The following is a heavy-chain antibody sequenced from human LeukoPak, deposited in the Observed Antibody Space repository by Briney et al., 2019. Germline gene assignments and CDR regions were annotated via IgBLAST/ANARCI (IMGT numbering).Heavy chain of an antibody. CDR2: INPNSGGT. D-gene: IGHD5-12*01. CDR1: GYTFTGYY. CDR3: ARDWRYSGYDYSGYYYYYGMDV. Sequence: GASVKVSCKASGYTFTGYYMHWVRQAPGQGPEWVGWINPNSGGTNYAQKFQGRVTMTRDTSISTAHMELSSLRSDDTAVYYCARDWRYSGYDYSGYYYYYGMDVWGQGTTVTVSS. J-gene: IGHJ6*02. V-gene: IGHV1-2*02.